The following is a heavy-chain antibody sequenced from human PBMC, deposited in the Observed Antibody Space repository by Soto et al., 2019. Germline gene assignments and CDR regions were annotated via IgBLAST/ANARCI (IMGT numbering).Heavy chain of an antibody. CDR3: VQKRDSSGYYYYYGKDV. CDR2: ISGIGGST. V-gene: IGHV3-23*01. Sequence: GGSLRLSCAASGFTFSSYAMSWVRQAPGKGLEWVSAISGIGGSTYYADSVKGRFTISRDNSKHTLYLQMNSLTAEDTAVYSCVQKRDSSGYYYYYGKDVWGQGITVPVSS. J-gene: IGHJ6*02. CDR1: GFTFSSYA. D-gene: IGHD3-22*01.